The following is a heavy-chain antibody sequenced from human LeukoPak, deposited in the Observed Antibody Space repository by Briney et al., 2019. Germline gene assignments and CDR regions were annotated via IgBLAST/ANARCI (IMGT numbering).Heavy chain of an antibody. CDR3: ARDKKGYGGSFDY. V-gene: IGHV3-48*04. CDR1: GFTFSSYS. Sequence: GGSLRLSCAASGFTFSSYSMNWVRQAPGKGLEWVSYISSSSSTIYYADSVKGRFTISRDNAKNSLYLQMNSLRAEDTAVYYCARDKKGYGGSFDYWGQGTLVTVSS. J-gene: IGHJ4*02. CDR2: ISSSSSTI. D-gene: IGHD4-23*01.